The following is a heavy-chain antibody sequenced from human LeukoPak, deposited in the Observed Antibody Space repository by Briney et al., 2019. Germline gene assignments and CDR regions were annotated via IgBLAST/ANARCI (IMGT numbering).Heavy chain of an antibody. V-gene: IGHV1-18*01. Sequence: ASVKVSCKDSGYTFTSYGISWVRQAPGQGLEWMGWISAYNGNTNYAQKLQGRVTMTTDTSTSTAYMELRSLRSDDTAVYYCARDSMYYDFWSGYAYFDYWGQGTLVTVSS. CDR2: ISAYNGNT. CDR1: GYTFTSYG. D-gene: IGHD3-3*01. J-gene: IGHJ4*02. CDR3: ARDSMYYDFWSGYAYFDY.